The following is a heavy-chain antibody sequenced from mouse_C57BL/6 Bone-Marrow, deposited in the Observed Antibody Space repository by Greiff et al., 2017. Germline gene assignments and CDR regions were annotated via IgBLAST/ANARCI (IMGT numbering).Heavy chain of an antibody. D-gene: IGHD2-2*01. V-gene: IGHV6-6*01. CDR2: IRNKANNHAT. CDR3: TRPIYGYDWFAY. Sequence: DVQLQESGGGLVQPGGSMKLSCAASGFTFSDACMDWVRQSPEKGLEWVAEIRNKANNHATYYAESVKGRFTISRDDSKSSVYLQMNSLRAEDTGIYYCTRPIYGYDWFAYWGQGTLVTVSA. CDR1: GFTFSDAC. J-gene: IGHJ3*01.